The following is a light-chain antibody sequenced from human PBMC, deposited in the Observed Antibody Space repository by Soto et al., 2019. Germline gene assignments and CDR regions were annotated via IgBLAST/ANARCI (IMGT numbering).Light chain of an antibody. CDR3: QQRSNLPRT. V-gene: IGKV3-11*01. CDR2: DSS. CDR1: QSVSIY. Sequence: EIVFTQSPATLSLSPGERASLSCRASQSVSIYLAWYQQKPGQAPRLLIFDSSNRSTGIPARFSGSGSGTDFTLTISSLEPEDFAVYYCQQRSNLPRTFGQGTKVEIK. J-gene: IGKJ1*01.